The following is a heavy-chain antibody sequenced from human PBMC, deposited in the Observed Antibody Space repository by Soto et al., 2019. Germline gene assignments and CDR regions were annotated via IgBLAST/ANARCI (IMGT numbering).Heavy chain of an antibody. D-gene: IGHD3-3*01. CDR3: AKDKERFPPGPVYYYYYGMDV. Sequence: GGSLRLSCAASGFTFSSYAMSWVRQAPGKGLEWVSAISGSGGSTYYADSVKGRFTISRDNSKNTLYLQMNSLRAEDTAVYYCAKDKERFPPGPVYYYYYGMDVWGQGTTVTVSS. CDR2: ISGSGGST. CDR1: GFTFSSYA. V-gene: IGHV3-23*01. J-gene: IGHJ6*02.